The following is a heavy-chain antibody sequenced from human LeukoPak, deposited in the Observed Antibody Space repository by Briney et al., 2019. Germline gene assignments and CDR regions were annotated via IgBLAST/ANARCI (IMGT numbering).Heavy chain of an antibody. CDR1: GFPVSSSY. D-gene: IGHD3-16*01. CDR3: ERVGVGTVPGNYFDD. V-gene: IGHV3-53*04. CDR2: IYSGYGT. Sequence: GGSLSLSCTLSGFPVSSSYMTWVRQSPGPGRQGVSLIYSGYGTFYHDTVTGRFTITTHNFENTQQLHMNNLRAEDTAVYYCERVGVGTVPGNYFDDWGQGTLVTVSS. J-gene: IGHJ4*02.